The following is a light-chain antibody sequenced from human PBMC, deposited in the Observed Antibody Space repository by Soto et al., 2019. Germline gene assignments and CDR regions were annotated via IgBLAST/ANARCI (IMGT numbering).Light chain of an antibody. CDR2: KAA. J-gene: IGKJ1*01. CDR3: QQYNSYSEA. V-gene: IGKV1-5*03. CDR1: QRISSW. Sequence: TQLTQSPSTLSTSVGDVCTISCPASQRISSWLAWYQQKPGKAPKLLIYKAASLESGVPSRFSGSGSGTEFTLTISSLQPDDFATYYCQQYNSYSEAFGQGTKVDIK.